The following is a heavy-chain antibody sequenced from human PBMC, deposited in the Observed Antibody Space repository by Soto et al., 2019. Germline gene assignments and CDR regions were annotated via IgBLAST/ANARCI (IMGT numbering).Heavy chain of an antibody. CDR2: IYYSGST. CDR1: GGSISSYY. D-gene: IGHD3-10*01. Sequence: SETLSLTCTVSGGSISSYYWSWIRQPPGKGLEWIGYIYYSGSTNYNPSLKSRVTISVDTSKNQFSLKLSSVTAADTAVYYCARSWGFALDYWGQGTLVTVS. CDR3: ARSWGFALDY. V-gene: IGHV4-59*01. J-gene: IGHJ4*02.